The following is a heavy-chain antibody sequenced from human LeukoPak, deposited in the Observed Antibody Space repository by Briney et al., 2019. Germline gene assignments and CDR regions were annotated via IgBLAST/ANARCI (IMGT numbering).Heavy chain of an antibody. D-gene: IGHD6-13*01. CDR1: GFTFSDYY. J-gene: IGHJ4*02. CDR3: ARVGVGSWYYFDY. CDR2: ISSSSSYT. Sequence: GGSLRLSCAASGFTFSDYYMSWIRQAPGKGLGWVSYISSSSSYTNHADSVKGRFTISRDNAKNSLYLQMNSLRAEDTAVYYCARVGVGSWYYFDYWGQGTLVTVSS. V-gene: IGHV3-11*05.